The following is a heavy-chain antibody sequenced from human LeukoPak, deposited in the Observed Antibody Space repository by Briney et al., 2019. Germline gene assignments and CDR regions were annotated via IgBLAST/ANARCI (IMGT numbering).Heavy chain of an antibody. CDR2: ISHEGTEK. CDR1: GFTFSSYS. V-gene: IGHV3-30*03. CDR3: ATDRGWYFDY. Sequence: QSGGSLRLSCAASGFTFSSYSMNWVRQAPGTGPEWVAFISHEGTEKYYADSVKGRFTISRDNSKNTLYLQMNNLRDDDTAVFYCATDRGWYFDYWGQGTLVTVSS. D-gene: IGHD6-19*01. J-gene: IGHJ4*02.